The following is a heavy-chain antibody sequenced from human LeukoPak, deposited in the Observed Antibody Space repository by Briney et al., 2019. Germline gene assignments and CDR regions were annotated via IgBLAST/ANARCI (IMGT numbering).Heavy chain of an antibody. CDR2: IYHIGNT. CDR3: ASHGAFYLAY. V-gene: IGHV4-4*02. J-gene: IGHJ4*02. CDR1: GGSISSNNW. D-gene: IGHD2/OR15-2a*01. Sequence: SETLSLTCAVSGGSISSNNWWSWVRQPPGKGLEWIGEIYHIGNTNYNPSLKSRVTISVYKSNNQFSLKLNSVTAADTAVYYCASHGAFYLAYWGQGTLVTVSS.